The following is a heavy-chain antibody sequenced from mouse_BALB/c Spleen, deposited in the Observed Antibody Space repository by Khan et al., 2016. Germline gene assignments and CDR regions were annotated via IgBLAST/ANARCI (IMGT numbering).Heavy chain of an antibody. J-gene: IGHJ4*01. CDR3: ANGLGAMDY. D-gene: IGHD2-2*01. CDR2: IYPGSGST. V-gene: IGHV1-77*01. Sequence: QVQLQQSGPELVKPGASVKMSCKASGYTFTDYVICWVKQRTGQGIEWIGEIYPGSGSTYYNEKFKGMATLTADKSSNTAYMQLSSLTSEDSAVYFCANGLGAMDYWGQGTSVTVSS. CDR1: GYTFTDYV.